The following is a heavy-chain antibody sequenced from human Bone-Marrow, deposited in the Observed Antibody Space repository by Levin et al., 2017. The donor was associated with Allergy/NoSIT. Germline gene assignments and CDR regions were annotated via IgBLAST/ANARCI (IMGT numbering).Heavy chain of an antibody. J-gene: IGHJ4*02. CDR2: INSDGSYT. CDR1: GFTFSSYW. V-gene: IGHV3-74*01. CDR3: ARGRGYGGNRFDY. Sequence: SGGSLRLSCTASGFTFSSYWMHWVRQVPGKGLVWVARINSDGSYTNYADSVKGRFTISRDNAKNTLYLQLNSLRAEDTAVYYCARGRGYGGNRFDYWGQGTLVTVSS. D-gene: IGHD4-23*01.